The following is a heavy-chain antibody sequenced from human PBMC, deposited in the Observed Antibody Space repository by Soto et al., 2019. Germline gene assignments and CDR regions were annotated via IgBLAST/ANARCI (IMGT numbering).Heavy chain of an antibody. Sequence: GGSLRLSCAASGFTFTDYALSWVRQAPGKGLEWDATISGIGGSTYLADSVKGRLSISRDNSKNTVSLLMNSLRAEETAVYFCARGSSGYISSWYYFDYWGRGTLVTVSS. CDR3: ARGSSGYISSWYYFDY. J-gene: IGHJ4*02. CDR2: ISGIGGST. V-gene: IGHV3-23*01. CDR1: GFTFTDYA. D-gene: IGHD6-13*01.